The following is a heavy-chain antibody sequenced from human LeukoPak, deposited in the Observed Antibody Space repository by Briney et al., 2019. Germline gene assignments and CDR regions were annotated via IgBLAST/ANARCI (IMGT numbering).Heavy chain of an antibody. J-gene: IGHJ6*03. CDR1: GFTFSNYN. CDR3: AREWKTSQYYYYYYMDV. V-gene: IGHV3-21*01. Sequence: GGSLRLSCAASGFTFSNYNMNWVRQAPGKGLEWVSSISSSSSYIYYADSVKGRFTISRHNAKNSLYLQMNSLRAEDTAVYYCAREWKTSQYYYYYYMDVWGKGTTVTVSS. D-gene: IGHD1-1*01. CDR2: ISSSSSYI.